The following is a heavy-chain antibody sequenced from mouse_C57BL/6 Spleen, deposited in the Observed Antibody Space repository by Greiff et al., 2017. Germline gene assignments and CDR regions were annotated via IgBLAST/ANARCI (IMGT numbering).Heavy chain of an antibody. D-gene: IGHD2-5*01. Sequence: VQLQQPGAELVMPGASVKLSCKASGYTFTSYWMHWVKQRPGQGLEWIGEIDPSDSYTNYNQKFKGKSTLTVDQSSSTAYMQLSSLTSEDSSVYYCATYYSNYDAMDYWGQGTSVTVSS. V-gene: IGHV1-69*01. CDR2: IDPSDSYT. CDR1: GYTFTSYW. CDR3: ATYYSNYDAMDY. J-gene: IGHJ4*01.